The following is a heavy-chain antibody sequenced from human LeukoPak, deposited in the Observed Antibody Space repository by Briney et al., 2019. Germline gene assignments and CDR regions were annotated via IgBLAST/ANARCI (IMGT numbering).Heavy chain of an antibody. CDR1: GGSISSNNYY. J-gene: IGHJ5*02. Sequence: SETLSLACTVSGGSISSNNYYWGWIRQPPGKGLEWIGSISYGGGAHYNPSLKSRVTISVDTSKNQFSLKLSSVTAADTAVYYCARHPKGYNYDSVVPDWFDPWGQGTLVTVSS. CDR2: ISYGGGA. D-gene: IGHD3-22*01. CDR3: ARHPKGYNYDSVVPDWFDP. V-gene: IGHV4-39*01.